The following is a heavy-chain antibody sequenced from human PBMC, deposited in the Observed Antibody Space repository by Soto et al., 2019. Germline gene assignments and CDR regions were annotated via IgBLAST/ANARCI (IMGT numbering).Heavy chain of an antibody. V-gene: IGHV4-34*01. CDR3: VRGRNSGRRCHLTY. CDR1: GGSFSGYY. CDR2: INHSGST. Sequence: SETLSLTCAVYGGSFSGYYWSWIRQPPGKGLEWIGEINHSGSTNYNPSLKSRVTISVDTSKNQFSLKLSSVTAADTAVYYCVRGRNSGRRCHLTYWGQGTLVIVSS. D-gene: IGHD2-15*01. J-gene: IGHJ4*02.